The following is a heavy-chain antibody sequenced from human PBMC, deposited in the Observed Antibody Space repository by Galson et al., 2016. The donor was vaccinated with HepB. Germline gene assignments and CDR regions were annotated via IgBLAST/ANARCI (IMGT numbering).Heavy chain of an antibody. J-gene: IGHJ6*03. CDR1: GFTFSYYS. D-gene: IGHD6-13*01. V-gene: IGHV3-21*01. CDR2: ISSSSSDI. Sequence: SLRLSCAASGFTFSYYSMNWVRQAPGKGLEWVSSISSSSSDIYYADSATGRFTISRDNAKNSLYLQMNILRAEDTAVYYCARDLIAAAGRTFYYYYYYMDVWGKGTTVTVSS. CDR3: ARDLIAAAGRTFYYYYYYMDV.